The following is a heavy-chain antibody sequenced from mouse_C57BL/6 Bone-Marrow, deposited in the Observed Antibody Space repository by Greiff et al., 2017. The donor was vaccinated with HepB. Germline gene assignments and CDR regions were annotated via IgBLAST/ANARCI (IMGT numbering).Heavy chain of an antibody. CDR1: GFTFSDYG. CDR2: ISSGSSTI. Sequence: EVKLVESGGGLVKPGGSLKLSCAASGFTFSDYGMHWVRQAPEKGLEWVAYISSGSSTIYYADTVKGRFTISRDNAKNTLFLQMTSLRSEDTAMYYCARGLGLLYYYAMDYWGQGTSVTVSS. J-gene: IGHJ4*01. CDR3: ARGLGLLYYYAMDY. V-gene: IGHV5-17*01. D-gene: IGHD2-12*01.